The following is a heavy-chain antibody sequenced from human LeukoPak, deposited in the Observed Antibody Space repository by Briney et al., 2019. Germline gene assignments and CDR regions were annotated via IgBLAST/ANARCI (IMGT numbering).Heavy chain of an antibody. J-gene: IGHJ6*02. CDR3: ARGLEDYYGMDV. V-gene: IGHV4-59*01. Sequence: SETLSLTCTASGGSISSYYWSWIRQPPGKGLEWIGYIYYSGSTNYNPSLKSRVTISVDTSKNQFSLKLSSVTAADTAVYYCARGLEDYYGMDVWGQGTTVTVSS. CDR1: GGSISSYY. CDR2: IYYSGST.